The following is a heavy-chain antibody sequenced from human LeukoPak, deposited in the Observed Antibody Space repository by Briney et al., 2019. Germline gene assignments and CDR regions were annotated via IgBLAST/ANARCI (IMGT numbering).Heavy chain of an antibody. V-gene: IGHV6-1*01. CDR1: GDSVSSNIAA. CDR2: TYYRSKWFN. Sequence: SQTLSLTCALSGDSVSSNIAAWNWIRQSPSRGLEWLGRTYYRSKWFNDYAVSVKSRLSMNPDTSKNQFSLQLSSVTPEDTAVYYCAIGTDAFDIWGQGTMVTVSS. J-gene: IGHJ3*02. CDR3: AIGTDAFDI.